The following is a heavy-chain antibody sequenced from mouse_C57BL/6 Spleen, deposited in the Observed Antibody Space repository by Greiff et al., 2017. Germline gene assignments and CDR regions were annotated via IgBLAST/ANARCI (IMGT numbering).Heavy chain of an antibody. CDR3: GEDYAQAY. J-gene: IGHJ3*01. D-gene: IGHD1-1*01. CDR2: INPSSSYT. CDR1: GYTFTSYW. V-gene: IGHV1-7*01. Sequence: SGAELAKPGASVKLSCKASGYTFTSYWMHWVKQRPGQGLEWIGYINPSSSYTKYNQKVKDKATLTADKSSSTAYMQLSSLTYEDSADYYCGEDYAQAYWGQGTLVTVSA.